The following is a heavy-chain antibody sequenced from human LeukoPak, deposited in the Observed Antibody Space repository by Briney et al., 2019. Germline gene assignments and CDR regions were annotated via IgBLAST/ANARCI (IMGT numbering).Heavy chain of an antibody. CDR1: GVDFDAHA. J-gene: IGHJ4*02. CDR2: ISGDGGTT. D-gene: IGHD1-14*01. Sequence: GGSLRLSCAASGVDFDAHAMNWVRQAPGKPLEWVSLISGDGGTTHYADSVRGRLTISRDNSRNSLYLQMKSLTTEDTALYYCAKRSGSPHNFDYWGRGTLVTVSS. V-gene: IGHV3-43*02. CDR3: AKRSGSPHNFDY.